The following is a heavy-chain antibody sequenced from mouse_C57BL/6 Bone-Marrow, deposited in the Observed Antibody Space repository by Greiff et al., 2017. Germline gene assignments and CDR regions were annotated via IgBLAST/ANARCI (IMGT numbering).Heavy chain of an antibody. V-gene: IGHV7-3*01. CDR3: ARWGGGCLEY. Sequence: FFPTGGALLAPCPASGFTFTDSSPPWVRQPPGKPPEWLGFIRNKANGYTTEYRASVKGRFTISRDNSQSILYLQMNALRAEDSATYYSARWGGGCLEYWGQGTALT. J-gene: IGHJ2*01. CDR1: GFTFTDSS. D-gene: IGHD1-1*02. CDR2: IRNKANGYTT.